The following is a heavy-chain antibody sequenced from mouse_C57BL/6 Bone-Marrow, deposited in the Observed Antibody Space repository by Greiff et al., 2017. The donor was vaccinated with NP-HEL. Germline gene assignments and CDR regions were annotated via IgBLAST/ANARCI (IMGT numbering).Heavy chain of an antibody. CDR2: IDPETGGT. J-gene: IGHJ3*01. CDR3: TRYDYDGRFAY. Sequence: VKLLESGAELVRPGASVTLSCKASGYTFTDYEMHWVKQTPVHGLEWIGAIDPETGGTAYNQKFKGKAILTADKSSSTAYMELRSLTSEDSAVYYCTRYDYDGRFAYWGQGTLVTVSA. V-gene: IGHV1-15*01. D-gene: IGHD2-4*01. CDR1: GYTFTDYE.